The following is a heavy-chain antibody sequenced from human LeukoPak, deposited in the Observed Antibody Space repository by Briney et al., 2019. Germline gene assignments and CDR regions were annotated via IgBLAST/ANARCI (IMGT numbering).Heavy chain of an antibody. CDR2: MNPNSGNT. CDR3: ARGRITIFGVVIIAGDFDY. J-gene: IGHJ4*02. CDR1: GYTFTSYD. V-gene: IGHV1-8*03. Sequence: GASVKVSCKASGYTFTSYDINWLRQATGQGLEWMGWMNPNSGNTGYAQKFQGRVTITRNTSISTAYMELSSLRSEDTAVYYCARGRITIFGVVIIAGDFDYWGQGTLVTVSS. D-gene: IGHD3-3*01.